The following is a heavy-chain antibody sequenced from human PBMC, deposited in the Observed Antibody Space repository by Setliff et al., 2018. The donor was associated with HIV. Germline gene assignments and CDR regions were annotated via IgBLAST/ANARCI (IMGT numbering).Heavy chain of an antibody. Sequence: SETLSLTCTVSGGSISNGNYYWTWIRHHPGKGLEWIGYIHYTGSTYYNPSLKSRLTISVDTSKDQFSLKLNSVTAAGTAVYYCARGGTGDDIFHIWGQGTMVTVSS. J-gene: IGHJ3*02. CDR1: GGSISNGNYY. CDR2: IHYTGST. V-gene: IGHV4-31*03. D-gene: IGHD7-27*01. CDR3: ARGGTGDDIFHI.